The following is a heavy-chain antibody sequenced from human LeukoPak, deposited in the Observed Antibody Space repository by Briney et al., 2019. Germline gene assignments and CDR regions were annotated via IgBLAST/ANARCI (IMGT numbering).Heavy chain of an antibody. Sequence: SETLSLTCAVSGGSISSSNWWSWVHQPPGKGLECIRESYHSGSTNYNPPLKSRLTISVDKSKNQFSLKLHSVTAADTAVYYCARYYYGSGSYLYYFDYWGQGPLVTVSS. D-gene: IGHD3-10*01. J-gene: IGHJ4*02. CDR2: SYHSGST. V-gene: IGHV4-4*02. CDR3: ARYYYGSGSYLYYFDY. CDR1: GGSISSSNW.